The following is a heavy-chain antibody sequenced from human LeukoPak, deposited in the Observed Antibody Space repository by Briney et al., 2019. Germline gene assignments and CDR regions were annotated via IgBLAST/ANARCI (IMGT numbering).Heavy chain of an antibody. J-gene: IGHJ6*03. V-gene: IGHV3-20*04. Sequence: GGSLRLSCAASGFTFDDYGMSWVRQAPGKGLEWVSSINWNGGSTGYADSVKGRFTISRDTAKNSLYLQMKSLRAEDTALYYCARSARAFGVVIIYYYMDVWGKGTTVTVSS. CDR3: ARSARAFGVVIIYYYMDV. CDR1: GFTFDDYG. CDR2: INWNGGST. D-gene: IGHD3-3*01.